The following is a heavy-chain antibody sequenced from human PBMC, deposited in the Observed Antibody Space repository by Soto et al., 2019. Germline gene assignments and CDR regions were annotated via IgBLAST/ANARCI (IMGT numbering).Heavy chain of an antibody. J-gene: IGHJ5*01. CDR1: GYSFSSYG. V-gene: IGHV1-18*01. CDR2: ISGYNGNT. CDR3: ARDASGFYIDWFDS. D-gene: IGHD3-9*01. Sequence: QVHLVQSGTEVKKPGASVKVSCKTSGYSFSSYGVTCVRQAPGQGLEWMGWISGYNGNTNYAQKLQGRVTMTIDTSTSTTYMELRSLRFDDTAIYFCARDASGFYIDWFDSWGQGTLVTVSS.